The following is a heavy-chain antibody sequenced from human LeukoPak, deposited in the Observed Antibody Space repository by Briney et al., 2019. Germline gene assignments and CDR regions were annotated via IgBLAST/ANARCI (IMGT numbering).Heavy chain of an antibody. CDR3: AKVNCSGGSCYSLDY. J-gene: IGHJ4*02. CDR2: ISGSGGST. Sequence: GGSLRLSCAASGFTFSSYAMSWVRQAPGKGLEWVSAISGSGGSTYYADSVKGRFTISRDNSKNTLYLQMNSLGAEDTAVYYCAKVNCSGGSCYSLDYWGQGTLVTVSS. V-gene: IGHV3-23*01. CDR1: GFTFSSYA. D-gene: IGHD2-15*01.